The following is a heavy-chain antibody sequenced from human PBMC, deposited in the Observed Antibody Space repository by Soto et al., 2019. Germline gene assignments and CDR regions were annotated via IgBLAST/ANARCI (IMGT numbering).Heavy chain of an antibody. Sequence: SETLSLTCTVSGGSISSSSYYWGWIRQPPGKGLEWIGSIYYSGSTYYNPSLKSRVTISVDTSKNQFSLKLSSVTAADTAVYYCARHSCSSTSCYARGINWFDPWGQGTLVTVSS. CDR3: ARHSCSSTSCYARGINWFDP. CDR2: IYYSGST. J-gene: IGHJ5*02. CDR1: GGSISSSSYY. V-gene: IGHV4-39*01. D-gene: IGHD2-2*01.